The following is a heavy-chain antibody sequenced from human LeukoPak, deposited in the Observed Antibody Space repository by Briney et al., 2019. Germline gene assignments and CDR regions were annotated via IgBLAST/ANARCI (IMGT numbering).Heavy chain of an antibody. Sequence: SETLSLTCTVSGGSISSSTSYWGWIRQPPGKGLEWIGNIYFRGSTYYNPSLKSRVTISVDTSKNQFSLKLSSVTAADAALYYCARGRRITMIVVVPLMGNWFDPWGQGTLVTVSS. V-gene: IGHV4-39*01. D-gene: IGHD3-22*01. CDR3: ARGRRITMIVVVPLMGNWFDP. CDR2: IYFRGST. J-gene: IGHJ5*02. CDR1: GGSISSSTSY.